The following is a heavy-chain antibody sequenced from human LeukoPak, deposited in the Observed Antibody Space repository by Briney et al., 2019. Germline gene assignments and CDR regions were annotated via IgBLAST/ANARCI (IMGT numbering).Heavy chain of an antibody. CDR2: IYHSGST. CDR3: ARDVSITGTTFDP. J-gene: IGHJ5*02. Sequence: KPSETLSLTCTVSGYSISSGYYWGWIRQPPGKGLEWIGSIYHSGSTYYNPSLKSRVTISVDTSKNQFSLKLSSVTAADTAVYYCARDVSITGTTFDPWGQGTLVTVSS. CDR1: GYSISSGYY. D-gene: IGHD1-14*01. V-gene: IGHV4-38-2*02.